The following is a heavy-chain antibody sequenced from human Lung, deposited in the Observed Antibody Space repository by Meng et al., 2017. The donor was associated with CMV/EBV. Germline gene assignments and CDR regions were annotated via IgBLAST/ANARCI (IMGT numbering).Heavy chain of an antibody. CDR1: GYTFTSYY. J-gene: IGHJ1*01. Sequence: SVXVSXXASGYTFTSYYMHWVRQAPGQGLEWMGIINPSGGSTSYAQKFQGRVTMTRDTSTSTVYMELSSLRSEDTAVYYCARLYCSSTSCYTAGYCQHWGQGXLVTFSS. CDR2: INPSGGST. V-gene: IGHV1-46*01. CDR3: ARLYCSSTSCYTAGYCQH. D-gene: IGHD2-2*02.